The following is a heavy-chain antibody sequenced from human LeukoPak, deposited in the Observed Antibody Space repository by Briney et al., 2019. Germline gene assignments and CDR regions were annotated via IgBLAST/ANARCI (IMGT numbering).Heavy chain of an antibody. J-gene: IGHJ4*02. CDR2: ISGGGGST. CDR1: GFTFSSYS. Sequence: GGSLRLSCAASGFTFSSYSMNWVRQAPGKGLEWVSAISGGGGSTYYADSVKGRFTISRDNSKNTLYLQMNSLRAEDTAVYYCVKDLVNYYDSGGYYSPFDYWGQGTLVTVSS. CDR3: VKDLVNYYDSGGYYSPFDY. V-gene: IGHV3-23*01. D-gene: IGHD3-22*01.